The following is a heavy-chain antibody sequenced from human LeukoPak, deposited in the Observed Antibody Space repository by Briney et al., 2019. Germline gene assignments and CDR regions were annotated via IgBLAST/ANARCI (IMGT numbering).Heavy chain of an antibody. J-gene: IGHJ5*02. V-gene: IGHV4-39*07. D-gene: IGHD6-19*01. CDR3: ARLRGATVAHNWFDP. CDR2: MNHSGSA. CDR1: GASISIISYY. Sequence: SETLSLTCTVSGASISIISYYWGWIRQPPGTGLEWIGEMNHSGSANYNPSLKSRVTISVDTSKNQCSLTLTSVTAADTAVYYCARLRGATVAHNWFDPWGLGTLVIVSS.